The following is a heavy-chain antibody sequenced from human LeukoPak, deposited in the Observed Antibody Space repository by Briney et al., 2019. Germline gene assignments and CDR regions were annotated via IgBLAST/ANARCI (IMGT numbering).Heavy chain of an antibody. Sequence: ASVKVSCKASGGTFSSYAISWVRQAPGQGLEWMGGIIPIFGTANYAQKFQGRVTITADESTSTAYMELSSLRSEDTAVYYCARGPTTGIGSYYDYWGQGTLVTVSS. J-gene: IGHJ4*02. CDR3: ARGPTTGIGSYYDY. CDR2: IIPIFGTA. CDR1: GGTFSSYA. V-gene: IGHV1-69*13. D-gene: IGHD1-1*01.